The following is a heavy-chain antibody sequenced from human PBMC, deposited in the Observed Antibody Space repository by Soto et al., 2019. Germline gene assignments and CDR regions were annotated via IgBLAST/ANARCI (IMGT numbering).Heavy chain of an antibody. D-gene: IGHD3-9*01. CDR1: GYTFTSHD. V-gene: IGHV1-8*01. CDR3: ASDMRTP. J-gene: IGHJ5*02. CDR2: MNPNSGQT. Sequence: QVQLVQSGAEVKKPGASVKVSCKASGYTFTSHDINWMRQTTGQGLEWMGWMNPNSGQTNSAQKFPGRVTLARDTSINSAYMELTHLGSEVPDIYYCASDMRTPWGQGTLVTVSS.